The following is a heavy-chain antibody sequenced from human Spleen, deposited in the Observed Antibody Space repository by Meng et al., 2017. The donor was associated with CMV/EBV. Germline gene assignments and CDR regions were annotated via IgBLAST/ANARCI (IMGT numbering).Heavy chain of an antibody. CDR1: GASVTSNDFY. J-gene: IGHJ5*02. CDR2: VYHTGNT. D-gene: IGHD2-15*01. Sequence: SETLSLTCTVSGASVTSNDFYWHWIRQPPGEGLEWIAYVYHTGNTDSHPSLSSRVTMSLDTSNNQFSLRLDSVTAADTAVYYCARVSDYCSGGSCYSGGFDPWSQGTLVTVSS. V-gene: IGHV4-61*08. CDR3: ARVSDYCSGGSCYSGGFDP.